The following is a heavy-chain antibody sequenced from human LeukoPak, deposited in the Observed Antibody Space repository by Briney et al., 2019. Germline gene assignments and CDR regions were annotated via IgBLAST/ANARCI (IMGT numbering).Heavy chain of an antibody. D-gene: IGHD4-11*01. Sequence: GGSLRLSCTASGFTFGDYAMSWVRQAPGKGLEWVGFIRSKAYGGTTEYAASVKGRFTISRDDSKSIAYLQMNSLKTEDTAVYYCIRGGDSNYGHYYYMDVWGKGTTVTVSS. J-gene: IGHJ6*03. V-gene: IGHV3-49*04. CDR2: IRSKAYGGTT. CDR1: GFTFGDYA. CDR3: IRGGDSNYGHYYYMDV.